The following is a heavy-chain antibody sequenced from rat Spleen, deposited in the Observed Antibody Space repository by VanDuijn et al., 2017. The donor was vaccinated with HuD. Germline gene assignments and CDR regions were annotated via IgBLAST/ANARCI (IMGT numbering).Heavy chain of an antibody. V-gene: IGHV2-1*01. CDR1: GFSLTTNS. D-gene: IGHD1-12*01. J-gene: IGHJ2*01. CDR2: IWGDGST. CDR3: ARANRDSYAHFDY. Sequence: QVQLKESGPGLVQPSQTLSLTCTVSGFSLTTNSVHWVRQPPGKGLERMGGIWGDGSTAYNSILKSRLSIPRDISKSQVFLKMNSLQTEDTSTYYCARANRDSYAHFDYWGQGVMVTVSS.